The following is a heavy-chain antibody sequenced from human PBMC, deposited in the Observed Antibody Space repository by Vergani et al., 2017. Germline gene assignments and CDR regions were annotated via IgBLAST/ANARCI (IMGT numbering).Heavy chain of an antibody. V-gene: IGHV4-34*01. CDR2: IKHSGST. J-gene: IGHJ6*02. CDR3: ARDRGYYDSSGYYKSYYYYYGVDV. Sequence: QVQLQQWGAGLLKPSETLSLTCAVYGGSFSGYYWSWIRQPPGKGLEWIGEIKHSGSTNYNPTLKSRGTISVDTSKNQFSLKLSSVTAADTAVYYCARDRGYYDSSGYYKSYYYYYGVDVWGQGTTVTVSS. D-gene: IGHD3-22*01. CDR1: GGSFSGYY.